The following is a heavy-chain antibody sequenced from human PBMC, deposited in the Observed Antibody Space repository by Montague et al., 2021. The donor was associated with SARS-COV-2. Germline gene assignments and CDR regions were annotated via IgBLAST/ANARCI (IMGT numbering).Heavy chain of an antibody. Sequence: SETLSLTCAVYGGSFSGYYWSWIRQPPGKGLEWMGEINIGGGTNSNPSPKSRGPMSVDPSKNQFPLKLSSGTAAATAVYYCARGRRILLWFGELFPGGDYYGMDVWGQGTTVTVSS. CDR3: ARGRRILLWFGELFPGGDYYGMDV. V-gene: IGHV4-34*01. CDR1: GGSFSGYY. J-gene: IGHJ6*02. D-gene: IGHD3-10*01. CDR2: INIGGGT.